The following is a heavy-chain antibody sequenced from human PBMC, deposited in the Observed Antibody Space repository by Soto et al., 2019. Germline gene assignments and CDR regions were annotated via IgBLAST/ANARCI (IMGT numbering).Heavy chain of an antibody. CDR3: ARVPDR. V-gene: IGHV4-30-2*01. Sequence: QLQLQESGSGLVKPSQTLSLTCAVSGGSISRGGYSWSWIRQPPGKGLEWMGYICHSGSTYYNPSRXSXXTISVDRSKNQFYLKLSSVTAADTAVYYCARVPDRWGQGTLVSVSS. J-gene: IGHJ5*02. CDR1: GGSISRGGYS. D-gene: IGHD2-2*01. CDR2: ICHSGST.